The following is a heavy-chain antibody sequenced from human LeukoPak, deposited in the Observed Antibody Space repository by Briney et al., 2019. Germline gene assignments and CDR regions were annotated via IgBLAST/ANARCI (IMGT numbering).Heavy chain of an antibody. CDR3: ARRALSERFSSSWDYYYYYMDV. Sequence: ASVKVSCKASGYTCTSYGISWVRQAPGQGLEWIGWISAYNGNTNYAQKLQGRVTMTTDTSTSTAYMELRSLRSDDTAVYYCARRALSERFSSSWDYYYYYMDVWGKGTTVAISS. CDR2: ISAYNGNT. V-gene: IGHV1-18*01. J-gene: IGHJ6*03. D-gene: IGHD6-13*01. CDR1: GYTCTSYG.